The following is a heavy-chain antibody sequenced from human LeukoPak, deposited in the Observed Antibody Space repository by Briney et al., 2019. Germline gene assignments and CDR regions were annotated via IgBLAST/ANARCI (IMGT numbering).Heavy chain of an antibody. CDR3: ASGAAASWFVY. D-gene: IGHD6-13*01. J-gene: IGHJ4*02. Sequence: PSETLSLTCSVAGGSMSIYYWSWIRQPPGKGLEWIGYVSYSGSTNYSPSLKSRVTISVDTSKNQFSLKLSSVTAADTAVYYCASGAAASWFVYWGQGTLVTVSS. V-gene: IGHV4-59*01. CDR2: VSYSGST. CDR1: GGSMSIYY.